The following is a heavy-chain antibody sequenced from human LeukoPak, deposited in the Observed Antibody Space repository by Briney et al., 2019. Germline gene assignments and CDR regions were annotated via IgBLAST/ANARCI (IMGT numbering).Heavy chain of an antibody. J-gene: IGHJ4*02. CDR3: ARRAVSGRKFDY. V-gene: IGHV4-34*01. CDR2: INHSGST. Sequence: SETLSLTCAVYGGSFTDYYWTWIRQPPGKGLEWIGGINHSGSTNYNPSLKSRLTISVDTSRNQFSLKLSSVTAADTAVYYCARRAVSGRKFDYWGQGTLVTVSS. CDR1: GGSFTDYY.